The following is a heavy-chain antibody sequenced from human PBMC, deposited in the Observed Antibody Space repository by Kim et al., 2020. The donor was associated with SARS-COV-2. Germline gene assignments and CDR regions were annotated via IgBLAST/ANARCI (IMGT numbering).Heavy chain of an antibody. J-gene: IGHJ3*02. CDR2: ISGSGGST. D-gene: IGHD1-26*01. V-gene: IGHV3-23*01. CDR1: GFTFSSYA. CDR3: AKDPLGNGAFDI. Sequence: LSLTCAASGFTFSSYAMSWVRQAPGKGLEWVSAISGSGGSTYYADSVKGRFTIPRDNSKNTLYLQMNSLRAEDTAVYYCAKDPLGNGAFDIWGQGTMVTVSS.